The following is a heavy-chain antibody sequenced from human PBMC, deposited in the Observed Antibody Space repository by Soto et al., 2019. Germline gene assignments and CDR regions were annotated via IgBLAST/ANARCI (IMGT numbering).Heavy chain of an antibody. D-gene: IGHD3-10*01. Sequence: QVQLVESGGGVVQPGRSLRLSCTTSGFTFSTYGMHWVRQAPGKGLEWVAVIWHDGSKKYYADSVKGRFTISRDNSKNTLYLEMNSLRAEDTAVYYCARDSEYGGDYWGQGTLVTVSS. CDR1: GFTFSTYG. V-gene: IGHV3-33*01. J-gene: IGHJ4*02. CDR3: ARDSEYGGDY. CDR2: IWHDGSKK.